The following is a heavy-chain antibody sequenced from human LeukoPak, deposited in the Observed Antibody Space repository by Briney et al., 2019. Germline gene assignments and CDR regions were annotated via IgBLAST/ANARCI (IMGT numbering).Heavy chain of an antibody. CDR2: IRSKAYGETT. CDR3: SRVDGDYRTPDY. D-gene: IGHD4-17*01. J-gene: IGHJ4*02. Sequence: GGSLRLSCTASGFIFGDYVMSWFRQAPGKGLKGVGFIRSKAYGETTEYAASVKGRFTISRDDSKSIAYLQMNSLKTEDTAVYYCSRVDGDYRTPDYWGQGTLVTVSS. V-gene: IGHV3-49*03. CDR1: GFIFGDYV.